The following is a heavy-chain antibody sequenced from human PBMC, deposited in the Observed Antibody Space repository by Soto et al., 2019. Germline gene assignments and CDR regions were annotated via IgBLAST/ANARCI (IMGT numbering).Heavy chain of an antibody. D-gene: IGHD6-13*01. V-gene: IGHV3-30-3*01. CDR3: ARDLAAGTLHY. CDR2: ISYDGSNK. CDR1: GFIFSSYA. Sequence: GGSLRLSCAASGFIFSSYAMHWVRQAPGKGLEWVAVISYDGSNKYYADSVKGRFNISRDNSKNTLYLQMNSLRAEDTAVYYCARDLAAGTLHYWGPGPLVTGSS. J-gene: IGHJ4*02.